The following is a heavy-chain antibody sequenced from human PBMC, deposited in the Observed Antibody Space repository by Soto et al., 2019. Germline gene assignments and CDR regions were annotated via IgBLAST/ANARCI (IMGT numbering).Heavy chain of an antibody. CDR1: GGSISSYY. CDR3: ARRTPLVGAPFDP. J-gene: IGHJ5*02. D-gene: IGHD1-26*01. V-gene: IGHV4-59*08. Sequence: PSETLSLTCTVSGGSISSYYWSWIRQPPGKGLEWIGNIYYSGSTNYNPSLKSRVTISVDTSKNQFSLKLSSVTAADTAVYYCARRTPLVGAPFDPWGQGTLVTVSS. CDR2: IYYSGST.